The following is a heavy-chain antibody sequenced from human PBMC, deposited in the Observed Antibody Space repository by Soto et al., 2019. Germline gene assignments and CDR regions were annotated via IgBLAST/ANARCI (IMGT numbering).Heavy chain of an antibody. D-gene: IGHD3-3*02. J-gene: IGHJ6*02. CDR1: GGTFGNSA. Sequence: QVQLVQSGAEVKKPGSSVTVSCKASGGTFGNSAVSWVRQAPGQGLEWMGGITPIFRTPDYAQKFQGRVTITADEXTSTVYMELTSRRSEDTAVYYCARDKDRQQLGGNYYYGIDVWGQGTTVTVSS. CDR2: ITPIFRTP. CDR3: ARDKDRQQLGGNYYYGIDV. V-gene: IGHV1-69*12.